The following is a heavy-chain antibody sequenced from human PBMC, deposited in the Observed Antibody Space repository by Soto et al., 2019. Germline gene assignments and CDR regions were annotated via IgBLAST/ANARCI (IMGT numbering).Heavy chain of an antibody. CDR1: GFTFSSYW. D-gene: IGHD3-3*01. V-gene: IGHV3-7*01. CDR3: AREGRFLEWLFDY. Sequence: GGSLRLSCAASGFTFSSYWMSWVRQAPGKGLEWVANIKQDGSEKYYVDSVKGRFTISRDNAKNSLYLQMNSLRAEDTAVYYCAREGRFLEWLFDYWGQGTLVTVSS. J-gene: IGHJ4*02. CDR2: IKQDGSEK.